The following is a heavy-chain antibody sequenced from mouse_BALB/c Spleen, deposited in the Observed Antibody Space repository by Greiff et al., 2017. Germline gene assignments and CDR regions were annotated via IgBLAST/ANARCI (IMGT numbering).Heavy chain of an antibody. CDR2: ISSGGGNT. CDR3: ARYGNWFAY. D-gene: IGHD2-1*01. Sequence: EVKLMESGGGLVKPGGSLKLSCAASGFTFSSYTMSWVRQTPEKRLEWVATISSGGGNTYYPDSVKGRFTISRDNAKNNLYLQMSSLRSEDTALYYCARYGNWFAYWGQGTLVTVSA. V-gene: IGHV5-9*03. J-gene: IGHJ3*01. CDR1: GFTFSSYT.